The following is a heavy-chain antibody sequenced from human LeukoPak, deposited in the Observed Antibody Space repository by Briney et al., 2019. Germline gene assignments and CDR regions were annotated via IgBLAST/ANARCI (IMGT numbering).Heavy chain of an antibody. V-gene: IGHV3-30*18. J-gene: IGHJ4*02. CDR1: GFTFSSYG. D-gene: IGHD1-26*01. Sequence: GGSLRLSCAASGFTFSSYGMHWVRQAPGKGLEWVAVISYDGSNKYYADSVKGRFTISRDNSKNTLYLQMNSLRAEDTAVYYCAKGVGPKDFDYWGQGTLVTVSS. CDR2: ISYDGSNK. CDR3: AKGVGPKDFDY.